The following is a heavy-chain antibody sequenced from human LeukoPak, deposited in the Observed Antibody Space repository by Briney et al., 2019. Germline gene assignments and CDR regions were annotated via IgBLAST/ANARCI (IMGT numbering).Heavy chain of an antibody. CDR2: ISSSGSTI. V-gene: IGHV3-48*04. D-gene: IGHD3-22*01. Sequence: GGSLRLSCAASGFTFSSYSMNWVRQAPGKGLEWVSYISSSGSTIYCADSVKGRFTVSRDNAKNSLYLQMNSLRAEDTAVYYCAKGFEVIADSSGYDYWGQGTLVTVSS. J-gene: IGHJ4*02. CDR1: GFTFSSYS. CDR3: AKGFEVIADSSGYDY.